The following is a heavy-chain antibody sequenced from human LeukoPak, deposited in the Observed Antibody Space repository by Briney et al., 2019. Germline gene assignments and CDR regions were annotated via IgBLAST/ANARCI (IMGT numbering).Heavy chain of an antibody. CDR3: VSAPNSYYLDH. CDR2: IKTDGSEK. J-gene: IGHJ4*02. CDR1: GFTFTTYW. V-gene: IGHV3-7*01. Sequence: PGGSLRLSCAGSGFTFTTYWMTWVRQVPGKGLEWVANIKTDGSEKYYVDSVEGRFAISRGNTKNSLYLQMNNLRAEDTAVYYCVSAPNSYYLDHWGQGTLVTVSS.